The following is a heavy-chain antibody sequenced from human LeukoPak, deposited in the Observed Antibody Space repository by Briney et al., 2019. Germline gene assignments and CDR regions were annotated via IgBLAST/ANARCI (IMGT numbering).Heavy chain of an antibody. Sequence: GGSLRLSCAASGFTFSSYEMNWVRQAPGKGLEWVSYISSRASTLYYADSVKGRFTISRDNAMNSLHLQMNSLRAEDTAVYYCARDVAGIFDYWGQGTLVTVSS. D-gene: IGHD6-19*01. CDR2: ISSRASTL. J-gene: IGHJ4*02. CDR3: ARDVAGIFDY. CDR1: GFTFSSYE. V-gene: IGHV3-48*03.